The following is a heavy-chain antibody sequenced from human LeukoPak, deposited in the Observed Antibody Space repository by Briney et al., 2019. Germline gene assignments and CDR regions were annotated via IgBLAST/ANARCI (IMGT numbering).Heavy chain of an antibody. D-gene: IGHD6-13*01. CDR1: GFTFDDYA. CDR3: AKDRHNSSSWYDGVFDY. V-gene: IGHV3-9*01. CDR2: ISWNSGSI. J-gene: IGHJ4*02. Sequence: GRSLRLSCAASGFTFDDYAMHWVRQAPGKGLEWVSGISWNSGSIGYADSVKGRFTISRDNAKNSLYLQMNSLRAEDTALYYCAKDRHNSSSWYDGVFDYWGQGTLVTVSS.